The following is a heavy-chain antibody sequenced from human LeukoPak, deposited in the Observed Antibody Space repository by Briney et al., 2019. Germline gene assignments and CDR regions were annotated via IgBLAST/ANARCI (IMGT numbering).Heavy chain of an antibody. V-gene: IGHV3-21*01. CDR1: GFTFSSYS. J-gene: IGHJ4*02. CDR3: ARDQTGYFDY. Sequence: GGSLRLSCAASGFTFSSYSMNWVRQAPGKGPEWVSSISSSSSYIYYADSVKGRFTISRDNAKNSLYLQMNSLRAEDTAVYYCARDQTGYFDYWGQGTLVTVSS. CDR2: ISSSSSYI. D-gene: IGHD7-27*01.